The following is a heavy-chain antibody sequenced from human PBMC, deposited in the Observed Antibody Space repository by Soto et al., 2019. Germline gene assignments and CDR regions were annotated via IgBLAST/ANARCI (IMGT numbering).Heavy chain of an antibody. D-gene: IGHD1-26*01. V-gene: IGHV3-21*01. CDR1: RYIFSRYS. CDR2: IGTSGSYI. CDR3: ARGSAFIGLDY. Sequence: GGSLRLSCAVSRYIFSRYSMNWVLRAPGKGLEGVSSIGTSGSYIYDPASGKGRFTISRDNTKDSLYLQMNSLRAEDTAIYYCARGSAFIGLDYWGQGT. J-gene: IGHJ4*02.